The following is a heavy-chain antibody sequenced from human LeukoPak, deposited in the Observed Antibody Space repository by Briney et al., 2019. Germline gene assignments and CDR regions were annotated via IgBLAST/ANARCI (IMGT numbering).Heavy chain of an antibody. CDR3: ARELRVGTAFDL. CDR2: ISSSGSTI. Sequence: PGGSLRLSCAASGFTFSSYEMNWVRQAPGKGLEWVSYISSSGSTIYYADSVKGRFTISRDNAKNSLYLQMNSLRAEDTAVYYCARELRVGTAFDLWGRGTLVTVSS. CDR1: GFTFSSYE. D-gene: IGHD3-10*01. J-gene: IGHJ2*01. V-gene: IGHV3-48*03.